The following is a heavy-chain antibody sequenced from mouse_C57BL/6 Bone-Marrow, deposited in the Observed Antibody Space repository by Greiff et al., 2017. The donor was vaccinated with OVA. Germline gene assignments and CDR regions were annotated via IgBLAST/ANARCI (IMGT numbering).Heavy chain of an antibody. CDR2: IYPRSGNT. V-gene: IGHV1-81*01. J-gene: IGHJ3*01. CDR3: ARWKLRWILWFAY. Sequence: VQLQQSGAELARPGASVTLSCKASGYTFTSYGISWVKQRTGQGLEWIGEIYPRSGNTYYNEKFKGKATLTADKSSSTAYMELRSLTSEDSAVYFCARWKLRWILWFAYWGQGTLVTVSA. D-gene: IGHD2-3*01. CDR1: GYTFTSYG.